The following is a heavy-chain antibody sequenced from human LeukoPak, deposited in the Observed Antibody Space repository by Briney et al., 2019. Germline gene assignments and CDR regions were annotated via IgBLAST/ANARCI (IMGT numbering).Heavy chain of an antibody. CDR1: GFTFSSYS. Sequence: PGGSLRLSCAASGFTFSSYSMTWVRQAPGKGLEWVSSISSSSSYIYYADSVKGRFTISRDNAKNSLYLQMNSLRAEDTAVYYCARERRYDFWSGFYYYGMDVWGQGTTVTVSS. CDR3: ARERRYDFWSGFYYYGMDV. CDR2: ISSSSSYI. V-gene: IGHV3-21*01. J-gene: IGHJ6*02. D-gene: IGHD3-3*01.